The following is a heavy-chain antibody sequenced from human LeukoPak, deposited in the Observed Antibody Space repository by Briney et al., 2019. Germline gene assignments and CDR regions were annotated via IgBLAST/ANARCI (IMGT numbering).Heavy chain of an antibody. CDR3: ARGRHYYDSSGYYY. J-gene: IGHJ4*02. Sequence: SETLSLTCSVSGYSVSSGYFWGWIRQPPGKGLEWIGEINHSGSTNYNPSLKSRVTISVDTSKNQFSLKLSSVTAADTAVYYCARGRHYYDSSGYYYWGQGTLVTVSS. D-gene: IGHD3-22*01. V-gene: IGHV4-38-2*02. CDR1: GYSVSSGYF. CDR2: INHSGST.